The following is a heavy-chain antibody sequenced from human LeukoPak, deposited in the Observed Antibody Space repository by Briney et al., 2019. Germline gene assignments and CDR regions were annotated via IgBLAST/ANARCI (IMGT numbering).Heavy chain of an antibody. J-gene: IGHJ4*02. CDR2: VWSGGNNK. CDR1: GFIFSTYG. Sequence: GGSQRLSCAASGFIFSTYGMHWVRQAPGKGLEWVAVVWSGGNNKYYSDSVKGRFTISRDNSKNTLYLQMNSLRAEDTAVYYCAKDGQVGATGYFDYRGQGTLVTVSS. D-gene: IGHD1-26*01. CDR3: AKDGQVGATGYFDY. V-gene: IGHV3-33*03.